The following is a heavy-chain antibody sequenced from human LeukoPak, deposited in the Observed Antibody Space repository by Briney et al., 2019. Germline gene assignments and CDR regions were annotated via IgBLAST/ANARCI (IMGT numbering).Heavy chain of an antibody. CDR2: MSFDVNNK. CDR1: GFTFSSYA. V-gene: IGHV3-30*04. CDR3: ARGYCTSSSCYNDY. D-gene: IGHD2-2*02. Sequence: PGGSLGLSCATSGFTFSSYAFHWVRQAPGKGLEWVATMSFDVNNKYYADSVRGRFTISRDNSKNTLYLQMSSLRAEDTAVYSCARGYCTSSSCYNDYWGQGTLVTVSS. J-gene: IGHJ4*02.